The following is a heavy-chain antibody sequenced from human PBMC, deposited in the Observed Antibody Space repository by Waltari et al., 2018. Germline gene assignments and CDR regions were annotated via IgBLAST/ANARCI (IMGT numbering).Heavy chain of an antibody. V-gene: IGHV1-69*05. CDR1: GGTFSSYA. CDR3: AARSEQLAGSYDILTPVAFDI. J-gene: IGHJ3*02. CDR2: SIPIFGTA. Sequence: QVQLVQSGAEVKKPGSSVKVSCKASGGTFSSYAISWVRQAPGQGLEWMGGSIPIFGTANYAQKFQGRVTITTDESTSTAYMELSSLRSEDTAVYYCAARSEQLAGSYDILTPVAFDIWGQGTMVTVSS. D-gene: IGHD3-9*01.